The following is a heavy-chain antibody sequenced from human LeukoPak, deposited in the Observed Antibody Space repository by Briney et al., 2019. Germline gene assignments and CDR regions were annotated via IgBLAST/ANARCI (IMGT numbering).Heavy chain of an antibody. J-gene: IGHJ6*03. CDR3: ARLILPEYCSGGSCYTPQPYYYYYYMDV. D-gene: IGHD2-15*01. CDR2: INHSGST. V-gene: IGHV4-34*01. CDR1: GGSFSGYY. Sequence: SETLSLTCAVYGGSFSGYYWSWIRQPPGKGLEWIGEINHSGSTNYNPSLKSRVTISVDTSKNQFSLKLSSVTAADTAVYYCARLILPEYCSGGSCYTPQPYYYYYYMDVWAKGPRSPSP.